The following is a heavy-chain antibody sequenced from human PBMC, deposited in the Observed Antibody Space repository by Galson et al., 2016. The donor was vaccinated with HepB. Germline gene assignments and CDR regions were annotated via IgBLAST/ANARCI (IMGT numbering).Heavy chain of an antibody. Sequence: SETLSLTCTVSGDSVSSYSWSWIRQPPGKGLEWIGYIYYSGSTNYSPSLRSRVTISLDTSKNQFSLKLSSVTAADTAMYYCARDRTTRGFDPWGQGTLVTVSS. J-gene: IGHJ5*02. CDR1: GDSVSSYS. V-gene: IGHV4-59*02. D-gene: IGHD4-17*01. CDR2: IYYSGST. CDR3: ARDRTTRGFDP.